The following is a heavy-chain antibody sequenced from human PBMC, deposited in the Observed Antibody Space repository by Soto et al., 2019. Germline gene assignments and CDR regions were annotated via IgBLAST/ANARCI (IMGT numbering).Heavy chain of an antibody. V-gene: IGHV3-30-3*01. Sequence: QVQLVESGGGVVQPGRSLRLSCAASGFTFSSYAMHWVRQAPGKGLEWVAVISYNGNKKFYADSVKGRFTISRDNSKNTLFLLLNSLRTEDTAVYYCAAAYGDYHSRFDYWGQGTLVPVSS. CDR1: GFTFSSYA. J-gene: IGHJ4*02. CDR2: ISYNGNKK. CDR3: AAAYGDYHSRFDY. D-gene: IGHD4-17*01.